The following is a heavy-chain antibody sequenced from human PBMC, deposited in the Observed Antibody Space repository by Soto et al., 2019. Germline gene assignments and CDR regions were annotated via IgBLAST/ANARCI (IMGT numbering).Heavy chain of an antibody. D-gene: IGHD3-16*02. CDR3: ARDPGHRGWFDP. V-gene: IGHV4-59*01. Sequence: SETLSLTCTVSGGSIGSYYWSWIRQPPGKGLEWIGYIYYSGSTNYNPSLKSRVTISVDTSKNQFSLKLSSVTAADTAVYYCARDPGHRGWFDPWGQGTLVTVSS. J-gene: IGHJ5*02. CDR2: IYYSGST. CDR1: GGSIGSYY.